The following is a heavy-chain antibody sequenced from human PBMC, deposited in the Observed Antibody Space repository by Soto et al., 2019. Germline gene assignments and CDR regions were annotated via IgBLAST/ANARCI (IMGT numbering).Heavy chain of an antibody. CDR2: IYYSGST. Sequence: SETLSLTCTVSGGSISSYYWSWIRQPPGKGLEWIGYIYYSGSTNYNPSLKSRVTMSVDTSKNQFSLKLSSVTAADTAVYYCARAPGMGEHGDSYGYRPYYFDYWGQGTLVTVSS. CDR3: ARAPGMGEHGDSYGYRPYYFDY. D-gene: IGHD5-18*01. V-gene: IGHV4-59*08. J-gene: IGHJ4*02. CDR1: GGSISSYY.